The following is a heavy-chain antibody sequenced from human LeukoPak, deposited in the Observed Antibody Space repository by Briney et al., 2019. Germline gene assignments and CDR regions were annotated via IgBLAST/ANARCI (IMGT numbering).Heavy chain of an antibody. J-gene: IGHJ6*03. V-gene: IGHV4-39*07. CDR1: GDSISSSNCY. CDR2: IYFSGGT. D-gene: IGHD3-9*01. Sequence: ETLSLTCTVSGDSISSSNCYWGWIRQPPGKGLEWIGSIYFSGGTYYNPSLKSRVTISVDTSKNQFSLKLSSVTAADTAVYYCARLSILTGYYTHYYYYYMDVWGKGTTVTISS. CDR3: ARLSILTGYYTHYYYYYMDV.